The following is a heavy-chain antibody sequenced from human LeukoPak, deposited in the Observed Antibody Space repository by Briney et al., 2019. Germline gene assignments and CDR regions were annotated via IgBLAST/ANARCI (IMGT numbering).Heavy chain of an antibody. D-gene: IGHD3-22*01. CDR1: GFTFSSYS. Sequence: GGSLRLSCAASGFTFSSYSMNWVRQAPGKGLEWVSSISSSSSYIYYADSVKGRFTISRDNAKNSLYLQMNSLRAEDTAVYYCARSPSWYDSSGYYPTHSDYWGQGTLVTVSS. J-gene: IGHJ4*02. CDR3: ARSPSWYDSSGYYPTHSDY. CDR2: ISSSSSYI. V-gene: IGHV3-21*01.